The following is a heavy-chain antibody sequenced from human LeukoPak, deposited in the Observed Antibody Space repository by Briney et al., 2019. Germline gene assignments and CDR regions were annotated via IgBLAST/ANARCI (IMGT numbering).Heavy chain of an antibody. CDR2: IYTSGST. Sequence: TLSLTCTVSGGSISSGNYYWSWIRQPAGKGLEWIGRIYTSGSTNYNPSLKSRVTISVDTSKNQFSLKLSSVTAADTAVYYCAREGEHISSGYFLFTLNTWGQGTLVTVSS. D-gene: IGHD3-22*01. V-gene: IGHV4-61*02. CDR3: AREGEHISSGYFLFTLNT. J-gene: IGHJ4*02. CDR1: GGSISSGNYY.